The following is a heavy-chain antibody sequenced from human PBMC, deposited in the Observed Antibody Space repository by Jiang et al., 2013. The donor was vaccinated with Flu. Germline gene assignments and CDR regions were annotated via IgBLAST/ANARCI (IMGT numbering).Heavy chain of an antibody. J-gene: IGHJ4*02. Sequence: VKKPGSSVKVSCKASGGTFSSYAISWVRQAPGQGLEWMGGIIPIFGTANYAQKFQGRVTITADESTSTAYMELSSLRSEDTAVYYCARDPGIAAAATGGYFDYWGQGTLVTVSS. CDR2: IIPIFGTA. CDR3: ARDPGIAAAATGGYFDY. D-gene: IGHD6-13*01. V-gene: IGHV1-69*01. CDR1: GGTFSSYA.